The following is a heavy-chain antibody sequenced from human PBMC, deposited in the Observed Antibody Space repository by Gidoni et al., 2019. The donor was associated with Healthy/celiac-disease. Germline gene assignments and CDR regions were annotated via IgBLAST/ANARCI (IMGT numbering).Heavy chain of an antibody. J-gene: IGHJ5*01. V-gene: IGHV3-7*01. Sequence: EVQLVESGGGLVQPGGSLRLSCAASGFTFSSYWMSWVRQAPGKGLEWVANIKQDGSEKYYVDSVKGRFTISRDNAKNSLYLQMNSLRAEDTAVYYCARCLVDWTQARFDPWGQGTLVTVSS. CDR2: IKQDGSEK. D-gene: IGHD1-1*01. CDR3: ARCLVDWTQARFDP. CDR1: GFTFSSYW.